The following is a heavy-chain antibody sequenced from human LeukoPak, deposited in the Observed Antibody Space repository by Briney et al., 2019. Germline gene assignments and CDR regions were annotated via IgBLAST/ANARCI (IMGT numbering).Heavy chain of an antibody. CDR3: ASQKLLWFGELSYFDY. J-gene: IGHJ4*02. V-gene: IGHV4-59*01. CDR1: GGSMSNYY. Sequence: SETLSLTCTVSGGSMSNYYGSWVRQSPEKGLEWIGYISYSGSTNSNPSLKSRVTISLDTSKNQFSLKLTSVTAADTAVYYCASQKLLWFGELSYFDYWGQGTLVTVSS. D-gene: IGHD3-10*01. CDR2: ISYSGST.